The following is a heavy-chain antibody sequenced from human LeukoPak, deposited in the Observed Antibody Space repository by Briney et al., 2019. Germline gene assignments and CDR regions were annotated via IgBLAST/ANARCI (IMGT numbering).Heavy chain of an antibody. D-gene: IGHD3-22*01. CDR2: ISSNGGST. J-gene: IGHJ4*02. Sequence: GGSLRLSCAASGFTFSSYAMHWVRQAPGKGLEYVSAISSNGGSTYYANSVKGRFTISRDNSKNTLYLQMGSLGAEDMAVYYCARGGGYYYPFDYWGQGTLVTVSS. V-gene: IGHV3-64*01. CDR3: ARGGGYYYPFDY. CDR1: GFTFSSYA.